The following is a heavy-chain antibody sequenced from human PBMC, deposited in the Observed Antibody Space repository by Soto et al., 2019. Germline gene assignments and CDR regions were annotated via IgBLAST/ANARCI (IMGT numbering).Heavy chain of an antibody. J-gene: IGHJ4*02. CDR1: GYSISSGYY. V-gene: IGHV4-38-2*01. CDR3: ARSSVKSMVPDY. D-gene: IGHD3-10*01. CDR2: IYHSGST. Sequence: PSETLSLTCVVFGYSISSGYYWGWIRQPPGKGLEWIGSIYHSGSTYYNPSLKSRVTISVDTSKNQFSLKLSSVTAADTAVYYCARSSVKSMVPDYWGQGTLVTVSS.